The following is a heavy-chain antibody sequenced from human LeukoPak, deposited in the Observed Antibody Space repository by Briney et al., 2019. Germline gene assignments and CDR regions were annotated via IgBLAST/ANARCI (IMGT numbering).Heavy chain of an antibody. CDR1: GGSISSSY. CDR2: IYYSGST. D-gene: IGHD3-3*01. CDR3: ARIGRPGVVIYYFDY. Sequence: SETLSLTCTISGGSISSSYWSWIRQPPGKGLECIGYIYYSGSTNYNPSLKSRVTISVDTSKNQFSLKLSSVTAADTAVYYCARIGRPGVVIYYFDYWGQGTLVTVSS. V-gene: IGHV4-59*01. J-gene: IGHJ4*02.